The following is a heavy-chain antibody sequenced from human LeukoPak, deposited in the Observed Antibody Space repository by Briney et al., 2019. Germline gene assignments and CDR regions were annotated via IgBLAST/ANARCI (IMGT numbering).Heavy chain of an antibody. CDR2: ISSSSSTI. V-gene: IGHV3-48*01. Sequence: SGGSLRLSCAASGFTFSSYSMNWVRQAPGKGLEWVSYISSSSSTIYYADSVKGRFTISRDNAKNSLYLQMNSLRAEDTAVYYCAREGSSWYFYYMDVWGKGTTVTVSS. CDR3: AREGSSWYFYYMDV. CDR1: GFTFSSYS. D-gene: IGHD6-13*01. J-gene: IGHJ6*03.